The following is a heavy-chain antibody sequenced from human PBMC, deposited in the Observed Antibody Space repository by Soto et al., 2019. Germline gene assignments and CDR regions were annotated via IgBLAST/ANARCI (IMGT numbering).Heavy chain of an antibody. J-gene: IGHJ4*01. CDR3: ARVAYGNGWIFDY. V-gene: IGHV3-7*01. CDR1: GFTFSSYW. D-gene: IGHD6-19*01. CDR2: IKQDGSEK. Sequence: GGSLRLSCAASGFTFSSYWMSWVRQAPGKGLEWVANIKQDGSEKYYVESVKGRFTMSRDNAKNSLYLQMNSLRAEDTAVYFCARVAYGNGWIFDYWGQGTLVTAPQ.